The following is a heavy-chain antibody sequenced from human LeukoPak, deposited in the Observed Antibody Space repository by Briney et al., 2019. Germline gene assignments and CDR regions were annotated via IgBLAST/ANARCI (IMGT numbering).Heavy chain of an antibody. J-gene: IGHJ4*02. V-gene: IGHV3-11*01. CDR2: ITSSGSTI. CDR3: SRSLTPIIRGVIGD. D-gene: IGHD3-10*01. Sequence: PGGSLRLSCAASGFTFSDYYMSWIRQAPGKGLEWVSYITSSGSTISYADSVKGRFTVSRDNAKNSLYLQMNSLRAEDTAVYYCSRSLTPIIRGVIGDWGQGTLVTVSS. CDR1: GFTFSDYY.